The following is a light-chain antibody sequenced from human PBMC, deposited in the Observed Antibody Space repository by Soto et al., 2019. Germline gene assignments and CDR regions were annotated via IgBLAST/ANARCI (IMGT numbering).Light chain of an antibody. J-gene: IGLJ2*01. CDR2: DVN. CDR1: SSDIGGYDY. CDR3: TSYASGSSHVV. V-gene: IGLV2-14*01. Sequence: QSALTQPASVSGSPGQSITLSCTGTSSDIGGYDYVSWYQRHPGKAPKLIIYDVNNRPSGVSNRFSGSKSGNTASLTISGLQAEDEADYYCTSYASGSSHVVFAWGTTVTVL.